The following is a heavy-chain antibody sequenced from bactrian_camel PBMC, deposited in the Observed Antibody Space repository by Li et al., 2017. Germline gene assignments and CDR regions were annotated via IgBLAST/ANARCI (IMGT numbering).Heavy chain of an antibody. CDR1: GLTYETYYC. CDR3: AAGLCTVQSVNNGWKNPFGD. Sequence: HVQLVESGGGSVQTGGSLKLSCVASGLTYETYYCMAWFRQAPGMEREAVAVIDSDERTVYTESVKDRFTISRDSDRKEHYLQMNMLKPEDTDMYYCAAGLCTVQSVNNGWKNPFGDWGQGTQVTVS. J-gene: IGHJ4*01. CDR2: IDSDERT. V-gene: IGHV3S55*01. D-gene: IGHD5*01.